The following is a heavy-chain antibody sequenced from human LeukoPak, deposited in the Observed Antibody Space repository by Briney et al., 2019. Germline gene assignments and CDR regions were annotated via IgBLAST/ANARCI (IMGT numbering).Heavy chain of an antibody. Sequence: PSETLSLTCTVSGGSISSGGYYWSWIRQHPGMGLEWNGYIYYSGSTYYNPSLKSRVTISVDTSKNHFSLKLSSVTAAATAVYYCARDGRRYSSSWYYFDCWGQGTLVTVSS. CDR1: GGSISSGGYY. V-gene: IGHV4-31*03. CDR3: ARDGRRYSSSWYYFDC. J-gene: IGHJ4*02. CDR2: IYYSGST. D-gene: IGHD6-13*01.